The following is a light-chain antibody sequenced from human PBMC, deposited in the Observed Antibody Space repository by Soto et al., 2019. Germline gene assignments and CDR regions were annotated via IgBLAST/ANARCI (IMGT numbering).Light chain of an antibody. V-gene: IGKV3-20*01. CDR1: QGVGNKY. Sequence: PGERATLSCRASQGVGNKYLAWYQQGPGQAPSLLIYAASSRATGVPDRFSGSGSGTDFTLTISRLEPEDFAVYYCQQYTNAHGITFGQGTRLEIK. CDR3: QQYTNAHGIT. CDR2: AAS. J-gene: IGKJ5*01.